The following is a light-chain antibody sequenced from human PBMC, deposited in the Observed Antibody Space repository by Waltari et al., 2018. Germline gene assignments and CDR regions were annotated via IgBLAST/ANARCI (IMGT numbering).Light chain of an antibody. CDR1: NMGRKS. Sequence: YVLTQPPSVSVAPGQTARISCGGNNMGRKSVHWYQHNPGQAPVLVAPVEGDRPSGIPERFSGSKSGNTATLTITRVEAGDEADYYCQVWDFSVDHVFGGGTKLTVL. V-gene: IGLV3-21*02. CDR3: QVWDFSVDHV. J-gene: IGLJ2*01. CDR2: VEG.